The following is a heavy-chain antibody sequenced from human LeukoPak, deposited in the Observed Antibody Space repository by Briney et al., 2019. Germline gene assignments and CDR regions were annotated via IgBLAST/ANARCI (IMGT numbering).Heavy chain of an antibody. J-gene: IGHJ4*02. CDR3: AKESRARGTYYFDY. V-gene: IGHV3-23*01. CDR2: ISGSGGSA. Sequence: GGSLRLSCAASGFIFSSYAMSWVRQAPGKGLEWVSGISGSGGSAYYADSVKGRFTISRDISKNTLYLQMNSLRAEDTAVYYCAKESRARGTYYFDYWGQGTLVTVSS. CDR1: GFIFSSYA. D-gene: IGHD1-14*01.